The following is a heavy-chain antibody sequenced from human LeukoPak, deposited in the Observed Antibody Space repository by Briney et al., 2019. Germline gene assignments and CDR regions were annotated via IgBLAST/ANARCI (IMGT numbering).Heavy chain of an antibody. Sequence: SVTVSCKASGGTFLSYAYSWVRQAPGQGLEWMGGIIPIFGTANYAQKFQGRVTITADESTSTAYMELSSLRSEDTAVYYCTSPPIHYYDSSGYPYYFDYWGQGTLVTVSS. CDR3: TSPPIHYYDSSGYPYYFDY. CDR1: GGTFLSYA. D-gene: IGHD3-22*01. CDR2: IIPIFGTA. J-gene: IGHJ4*02. V-gene: IGHV1-69*01.